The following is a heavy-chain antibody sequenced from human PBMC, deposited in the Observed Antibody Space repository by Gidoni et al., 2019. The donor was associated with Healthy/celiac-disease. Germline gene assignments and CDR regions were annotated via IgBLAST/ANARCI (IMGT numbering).Heavy chain of an antibody. CDR1: GYTFTSYA. Sequence: QVQLVQSGAEGTTPGASVKVSCKSSGYTFTSYAMHWVRQAPGQRLEWMGWINAGNGNTKYSQKFQGRVTITRDTSASTAYMELSSLSSDDTAVYYCARWVGGGSYYGMDYWGQGTLVTVSS. CDR3: ARWVGGGSYYGMDY. CDR2: INAGNGNT. J-gene: IGHJ4*02. V-gene: IGHV1-3*01. D-gene: IGHD1-26*01.